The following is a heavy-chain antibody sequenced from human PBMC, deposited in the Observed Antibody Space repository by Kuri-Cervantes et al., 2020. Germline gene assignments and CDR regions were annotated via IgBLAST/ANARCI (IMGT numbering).Heavy chain of an antibody. D-gene: IGHD5-18*01. Sequence: SETLSLTCTVSGGSISSYYWSWIRQPPGKGLEWIGYIYYSGSTNYNPSLKSRVTISVDTSKNQFSLWLSSVTAADTAVYYCARRLGVNTNCFDPWGQGTRGTVSS. V-gene: IGHV4-59*08. CDR3: ARRLGVNTNCFDP. J-gene: IGHJ5*02. CDR1: GGSISSYY. CDR2: IYYSGST.